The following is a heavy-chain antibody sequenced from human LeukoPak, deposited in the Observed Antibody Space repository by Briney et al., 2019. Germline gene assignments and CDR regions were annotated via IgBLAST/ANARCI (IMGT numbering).Heavy chain of an antibody. D-gene: IGHD3-3*01. J-gene: IGHJ5*02. CDR3: ARDSSYDFWSGFSKFDP. CDR1: GYTFTSYY. Sequence: ASVKVSCKASGYTFTSYYMHWVRQAPGQGLEWMGIINPSGGSTSYAQKFQGRVTMTRDTSTSTVYMELSSLRSEDTAVYYCARDSSYDFWSGFSKFDPWGQGTLVTVSS. V-gene: IGHV1-46*01. CDR2: INPSGGST.